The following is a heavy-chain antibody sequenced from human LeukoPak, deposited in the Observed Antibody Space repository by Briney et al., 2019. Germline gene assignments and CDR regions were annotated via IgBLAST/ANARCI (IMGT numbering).Heavy chain of an antibody. CDR3: ARIGYHTLDY. Sequence: ASVKVSCKTSGYSFTNYAIHWVRQAPGQGLEWMGWINTNTGNPSYALDFTGRLVLSLDNAFSTAHLHLDSLKAEDTAVYFCARIGYHTLDYWGQGTLVTVSS. CDR1: GYSFTNYA. V-gene: IGHV7-4-1*01. CDR2: INTNTGNP. J-gene: IGHJ4*02. D-gene: IGHD3-3*01.